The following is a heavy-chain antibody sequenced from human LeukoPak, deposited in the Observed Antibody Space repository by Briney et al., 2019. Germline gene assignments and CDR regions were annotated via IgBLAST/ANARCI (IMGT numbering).Heavy chain of an antibody. CDR1: GYSFTGYW. V-gene: IGHV5-51*01. J-gene: IGHJ3*02. CDR3: ARHTGSTGAFDI. Sequence: GESLKISCKGSGYSFTGYWIGWVRQMPGKGLEWMGMIYPADSDSRYSPSFQGQVTTSADKSINIAYLQWSSLKASDTAMYYCARHTGSTGAFDIWGQGTMVTVSS. D-gene: IGHD1-1*01. CDR2: IYPADSDS.